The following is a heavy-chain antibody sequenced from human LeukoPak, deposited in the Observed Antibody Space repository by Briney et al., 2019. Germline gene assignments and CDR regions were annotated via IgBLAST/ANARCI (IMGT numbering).Heavy chain of an antibody. D-gene: IGHD3-10*01. CDR1: GGSISSYY. CDR2: IYTSGDT. V-gene: IGHV4-4*07. Sequence: SETLSLTCTVSGGSISSYYWSWIRQPAGKGLEWIGRIYTSGDTSYNPSLKSRLTLSVDTSKNQFSLKLSSVTAADTAVYYCGGYGSGTYYPFSWGQGTLVTISS. J-gene: IGHJ4*02. CDR3: GGYGSGTYYPFS.